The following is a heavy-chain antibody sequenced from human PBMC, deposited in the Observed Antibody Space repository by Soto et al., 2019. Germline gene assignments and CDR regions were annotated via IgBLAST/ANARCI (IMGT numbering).Heavy chain of an antibody. CDR2: IGTAGDT. CDR1: GFTFSSYD. V-gene: IGHV3-13*01. J-gene: IGHJ6*02. Sequence: GGSLRLSCAASGFTFSSYDMHWVRQATGKGLEWVSAIGTAGDTYYPGSVKGRFTISRENAKNSLYLQMNSLRAGDTAVYYCARGSNSYYYHHGMDVWGQGTTVTVSS. D-gene: IGHD2-21*01. CDR3: ARGSNSYYYHHGMDV.